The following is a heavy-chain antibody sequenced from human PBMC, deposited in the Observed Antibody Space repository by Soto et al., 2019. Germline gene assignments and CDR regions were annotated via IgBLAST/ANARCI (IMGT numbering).Heavy chain of an antibody. V-gene: IGHV3-9*01. D-gene: IGHD2-2*01. CDR2: ISSNSGAI. CDR1: GFSFEDYD. J-gene: IGHJ4*02. CDR3: AKWTFSSSKVIFDY. Sequence: GGSLRLSCAASGFSFEDYDMHWVRQVPGKGLEWVSSISSNSGAIKYADSVKGRFSLSRDNAKNSLYLEMNSLRAEDTAVYFCAKWTFSSSKVIFDYWGQGTLVTVSS.